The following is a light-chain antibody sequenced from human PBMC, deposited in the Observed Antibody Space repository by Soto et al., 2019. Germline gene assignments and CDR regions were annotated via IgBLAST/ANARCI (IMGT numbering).Light chain of an antibody. Sequence: QSVLTQPASVSLSPGQSITISCSGTSSDVGGYSYVSWYQHHPGKAPKLMIYEVSNRPSGVSNRFSGSKSGNTASLAISGLQAEDEADYYCCSYTSSSTLYVFGTGTKVTVL. V-gene: IGLV2-14*01. CDR1: SSDVGGYSY. CDR3: CSYTSSSTLYV. J-gene: IGLJ1*01. CDR2: EVS.